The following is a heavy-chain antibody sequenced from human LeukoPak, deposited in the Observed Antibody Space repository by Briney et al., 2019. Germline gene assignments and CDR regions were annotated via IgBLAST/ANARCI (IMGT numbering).Heavy chain of an antibody. Sequence: GGSLRLSCAASGFTFSSYSMNWVRQAPGKGLEWVSSISSSSSYIYYADSVKGRFTISRDNAKNSLYLQMNSLRAEDTAVYYCAQQVAAKVNAFDIWGQGTMVTVSS. J-gene: IGHJ3*02. CDR2: ISSSSSYI. D-gene: IGHD2-15*01. CDR1: GFTFSSYS. CDR3: AQQVAAKVNAFDI. V-gene: IGHV3-21*04.